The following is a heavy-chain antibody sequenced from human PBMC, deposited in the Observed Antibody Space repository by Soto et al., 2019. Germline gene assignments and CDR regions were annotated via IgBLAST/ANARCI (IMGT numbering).Heavy chain of an antibody. CDR1: GFTFSSYA. CDR2: ISGGGGTA. CDR3: ARDTAMVISTSSYYFDY. D-gene: IGHD5-18*01. J-gene: IGHJ4*02. Sequence: GGSLRLSCAASGFTFSSYAMSWVRQAPGKGLEWVSGISGGGGTAYYADSVKGRFTISRDNSKNTLYLQMNSLRAEDTAVYYCARDTAMVISTSSYYFDYWGQGTLVTVSS. V-gene: IGHV3-23*01.